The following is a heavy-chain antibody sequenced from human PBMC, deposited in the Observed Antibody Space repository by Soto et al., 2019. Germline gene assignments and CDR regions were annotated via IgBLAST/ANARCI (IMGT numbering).Heavy chain of an antibody. CDR3: ARATMIVRRGNLPPWYYYGMDV. CDR1: GGSISSSNG. Sequence: XASLSLAFPVSGGSISSSNGWGWFRQPPGKGLEWIGEIYHSGSTNYNPSLKSRVTISVDKSKNQFSLKLSSVTAADTAVYYCARATMIVRRGNLPPWYYYGMDVWGQGTTVTVS. J-gene: IGHJ6*02. CDR2: IYHSGST. D-gene: IGHD3-22*01. V-gene: IGHV4-4*02.